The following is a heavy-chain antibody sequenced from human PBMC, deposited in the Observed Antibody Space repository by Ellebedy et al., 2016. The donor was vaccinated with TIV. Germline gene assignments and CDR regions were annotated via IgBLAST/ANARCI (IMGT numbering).Heavy chain of an antibody. CDR2: MNPNSGNS. CDR3: ARGLTAVADTASWFDP. Sequence: ASVKVSCXASGYTFTSYDMIWVRQPPGQGLEWMGWMNPNSGNSGFAQKFHGRVTMTRDNSMTTAYMELSSLKFEDTAVYYCARGLTAVADTASWFDPWGQGTLVTVSS. V-gene: IGHV1-8*01. CDR1: GYTFTSYD. D-gene: IGHD6-19*01. J-gene: IGHJ5*02.